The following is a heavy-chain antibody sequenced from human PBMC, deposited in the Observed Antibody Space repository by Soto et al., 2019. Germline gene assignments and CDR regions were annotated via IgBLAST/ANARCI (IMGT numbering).Heavy chain of an antibody. CDR1: GGTFSRYA. J-gene: IGHJ6*02. CDR3: ARANWNYHTNGGMDV. CDR2: IIPIFGTA. V-gene: IGHV1-69*13. D-gene: IGHD1-7*01. Sequence: AVKVSCKASGGTFSRYAISWVRQAPGQGLEWMGGIIPIFGTANYAQKFQGRVTITADESTSTAYVELSSLRSEDTAVYYCARANWNYHTNGGMDVWGQGTTVTVSS.